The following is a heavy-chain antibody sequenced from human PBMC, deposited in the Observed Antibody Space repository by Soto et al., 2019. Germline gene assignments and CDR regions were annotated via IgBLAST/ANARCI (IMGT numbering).Heavy chain of an antibody. CDR1: NDSITSSRHY. CDR2: IFYTGTT. J-gene: IGHJ6*02. V-gene: IGHV4-39*01. D-gene: IGHD3-16*02. CDR3: ARHGPTPYRPFYYFGLDV. Sequence: PSETLSLTCTVSNDSITSSRHYWAWIRQAPGKGLEWIGTIFYTGTTYYNPSLASRVTLSVDTSKNQISLILNSVAVADTAIYFFARHGPTPYRPFYYFGLDVWGQGTTVTVSS.